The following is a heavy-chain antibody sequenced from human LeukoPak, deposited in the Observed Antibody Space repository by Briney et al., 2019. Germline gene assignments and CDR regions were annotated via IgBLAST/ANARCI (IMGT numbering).Heavy chain of an antibody. V-gene: IGHV3-30*18. J-gene: IGHJ4*02. CDR3: AKSRSDIVATRIDY. CDR2: ISYDGSNK. Sequence: PGRSLRLSCAASGFTFSSYGMHWVRQAPGKGLEWVAVISYDGSNKYYADSVKGRFTISRDNSKNTLYLQMNSLRAEDTAVYYCAKSRSDIVATRIDYWGQGTLVTVSS. D-gene: IGHD5-12*01. CDR1: GFTFSSYG.